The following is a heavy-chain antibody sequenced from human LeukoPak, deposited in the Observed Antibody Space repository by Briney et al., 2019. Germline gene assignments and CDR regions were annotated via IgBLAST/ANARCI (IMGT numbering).Heavy chain of an antibody. D-gene: IGHD3-10*01. J-gene: IGHJ3*02. CDR3: ARGRLFYGSGSNGPQPRAPGAFDI. Sequence: PSETLSLTCAVYGGSFRGYYWSWIRQPPGKGLEWIGEINHSGSTNYNPSLKSRVTISVDTSKNQFSLKLSSVTAADTAVYYCARGRLFYGSGSNGPQPRAPGAFDIWGQGTMVTVSS. CDR2: INHSGST. CDR1: GGSFRGYY. V-gene: IGHV4-34*01.